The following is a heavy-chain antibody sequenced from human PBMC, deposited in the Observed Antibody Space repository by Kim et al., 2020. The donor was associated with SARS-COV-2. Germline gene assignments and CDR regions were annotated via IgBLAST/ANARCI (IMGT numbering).Heavy chain of an antibody. CDR3: ARDFSYCSSTSCYEGYFDY. V-gene: IGHV6-1*01. CDR1: GDSVSSNSAA. Sequence: SQTLSLTCAISGDSVSSNSAAWNWIRQSPSRGLEWLGRTYYRSKWYNDYAVSVKSRITINPDTSKNQFSLQLNSVTPEDMAVYFCARDFSYCSSTSCYEGYFDYWGQGTLVTVSS. D-gene: IGHD2-2*01. CDR2: TYYRSKWYN. J-gene: IGHJ4*02.